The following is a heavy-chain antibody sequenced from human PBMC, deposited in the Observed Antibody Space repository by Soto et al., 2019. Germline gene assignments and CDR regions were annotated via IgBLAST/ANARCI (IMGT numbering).Heavy chain of an antibody. D-gene: IGHD3-10*01. CDR1: GFTFTTHA. CDR2: ISGSGGTT. J-gene: IGHJ6*02. Sequence: EVQLLESGGGLVQPGGSLRLSCAASGFTFTTHAMNWVRQAPGKWLEWVSSISGSGGTTDYADSVKGRFTISRDNSKNTLYLQMNSLRAEDTAVYYCAKGLGEFSYYCMDVWGQGTTVTVSS. CDR3: AKGLGEFSYYCMDV. V-gene: IGHV3-23*01.